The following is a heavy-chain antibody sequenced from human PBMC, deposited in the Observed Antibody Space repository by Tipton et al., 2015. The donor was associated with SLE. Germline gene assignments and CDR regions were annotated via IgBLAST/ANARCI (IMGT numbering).Heavy chain of an antibody. Sequence: TLSLTCTVSGGSISSGDYYWSWIRQPPGKGLEWIGYIYYSGSTYYNPSLKSRVTISVDTSKNQFSLKLSSVTAADTAVYYCARASYDSSGYIDYWGQGTLVTVSS. D-gene: IGHD3-22*01. CDR3: ARASYDSSGYIDY. J-gene: IGHJ4*02. CDR2: IYYSGST. V-gene: IGHV4-30-4*01. CDR1: GGSISSGDYY.